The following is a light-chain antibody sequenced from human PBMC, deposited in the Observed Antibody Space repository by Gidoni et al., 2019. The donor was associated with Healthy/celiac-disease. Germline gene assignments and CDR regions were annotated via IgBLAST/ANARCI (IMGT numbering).Light chain of an antibody. V-gene: IGKV1-9*01. Sequence: DIQLTQSPSFLSASVGDRVTITCRASQGIRSYLAWYQQKPGKASKLLIYAASTLQSGVPSRFSGSGSGTEFTLTISSLQPEDFATYYCQQLNSYPRVTFGGGTKVEIK. CDR1: QGIRSY. CDR3: QQLNSYPRVT. CDR2: AAS. J-gene: IGKJ4*01.